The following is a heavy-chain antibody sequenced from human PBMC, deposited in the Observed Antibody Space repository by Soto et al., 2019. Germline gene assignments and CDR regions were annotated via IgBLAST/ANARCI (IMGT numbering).Heavy chain of an antibody. V-gene: IGHV1-69*01. D-gene: IGHD4-17*01. CDR2: IIPIFGTA. CDR3: ARGFHITIQYLGLYDYGDYVW. CDR1: GGTFSSYA. J-gene: IGHJ4*02. Sequence: QVQLVQSGAEVKKPGSSVKVSCKASGGTFSSYAISWVRQAPGQGLEWMGGIIPIFGTANYAQKFQGRVTITADESTSTAYMELSSLRAEDTAVYYCARGFHITIQYLGLYDYGDYVWWGQGTLVTVSS.